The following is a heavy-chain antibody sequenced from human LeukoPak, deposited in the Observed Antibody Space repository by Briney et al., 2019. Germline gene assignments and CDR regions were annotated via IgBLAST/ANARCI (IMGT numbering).Heavy chain of an antibody. D-gene: IGHD6-13*01. CDR3: ARIQAAEAY. Sequence: PGGSLRLSCAASGFTFSNYWMNWVRQAPGKGLEWVANIKQDETEKYYVDSVKGRFTISRDNAKNSLYLQMNSLRAEDTAVYYCARIQAAEAYWGQGTLVTVSS. V-gene: IGHV3-7*03. CDR1: GFTFSNYW. CDR2: IKQDETEK. J-gene: IGHJ4*02.